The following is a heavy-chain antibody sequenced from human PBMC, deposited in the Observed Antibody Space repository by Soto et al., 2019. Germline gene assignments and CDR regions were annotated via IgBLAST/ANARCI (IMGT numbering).Heavy chain of an antibody. V-gene: IGHV1-2*02. CDR3: VIEMRRGGCYYERVH. CDR1: GYHFNGYY. Sequence: QVQLVQSGAEVKKPGASVKVSCKASGYHFNGYYMHWVRQAPGQGLEWLGWINPNSGGTNYAQKFQGSVSMTRDTHIRTAYMELSRLRSDDTAVYGCVIEMRRGGCYYERVHRGQGPLVTVSS. D-gene: IGHD1-26*01. J-gene: IGHJ4*02. CDR2: INPNSGGT.